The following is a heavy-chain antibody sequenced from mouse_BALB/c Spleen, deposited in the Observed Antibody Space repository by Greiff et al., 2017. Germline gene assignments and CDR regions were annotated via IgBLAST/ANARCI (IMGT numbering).Heavy chain of an antibody. V-gene: IGHV5-17*02. CDR2: ISSGSSTI. Sequence: EVKLVESGGGLVQPGGSRKLSCAASGFTFSSFGMHWVRQAPEKGLEWVAYISSGSSTIYYADTVKGRFTISRDNPKNTLFLQMTRLRSEDTAMYYCARGDRYDDYAMDYWGQGTSVTVSS. CDR1: GFTFSSFG. J-gene: IGHJ4*01. D-gene: IGHD2-14*01. CDR3: ARGDRYDDYAMDY.